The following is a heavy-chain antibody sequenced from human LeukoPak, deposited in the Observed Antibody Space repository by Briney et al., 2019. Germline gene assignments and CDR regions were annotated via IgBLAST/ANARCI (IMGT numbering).Heavy chain of an antibody. CDR3: AREGIFCSGGACKSDYYYGMDV. D-gene: IGHD2-15*01. J-gene: IGHJ6*02. CDR2: IHYSGRT. Sequence: PSETLSLTCTVSGGSISGYYWSWIRQSPGEGLEWIGYIHYSGRTYYSPSLRSRVSMSIDMSKNQFSLRLRSVTAADTAVYYCAREGIFCSGGACKSDYYYGMDVWGQGTTVSVSS. V-gene: IGHV4-59*01. CDR1: GGSISGYY.